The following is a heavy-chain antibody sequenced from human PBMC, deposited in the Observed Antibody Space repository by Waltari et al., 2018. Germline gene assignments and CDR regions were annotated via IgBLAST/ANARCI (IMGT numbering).Heavy chain of an antibody. CDR1: EYTFPSND. Sequence: QVQLVQSGAEVKKPGAQVKVSCKASEYTFPSNDINGVRQATGQGLELMGWMNPNSGNTGYAQKFQGRVSITRNTSISTAYMELSSLRSEDTAVYYCAREGGSWFDPWGQGTLVTVSS. V-gene: IGHV1-8*03. CDR2: MNPNSGNT. D-gene: IGHD3-16*01. J-gene: IGHJ5*02. CDR3: AREGGSWFDP.